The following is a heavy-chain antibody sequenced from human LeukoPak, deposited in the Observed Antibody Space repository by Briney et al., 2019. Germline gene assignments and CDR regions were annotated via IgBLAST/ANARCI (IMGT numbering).Heavy chain of an antibody. CDR1: GFTFSNYW. CDR2: IKQDGSEK. V-gene: IGHV3-7*05. D-gene: IGHD5-24*01. CDR3: ARASDPWLQLT. Sequence: GGSLRLSCAASGFTFSNYWMLWVRQAPGKGLEWVGNIKQDGSEKRYADSVRGRFSISRDNAQTSLYLQMNSLRAEDTAVYYCARASDPWLQLTWGQGTLVTVSS. J-gene: IGHJ5*02.